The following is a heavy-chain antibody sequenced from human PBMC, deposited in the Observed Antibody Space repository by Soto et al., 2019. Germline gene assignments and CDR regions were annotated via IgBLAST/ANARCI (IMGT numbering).Heavy chain of an antibody. Sequence: QAQVVQSGAEVRKPGSSVKLSCKASEGTFNSYAIAWVRQAPGPGLEWMGGIIPYYNTLNYAQKFQDRVTTTADDSTNPVYMELSSLRSDDTAVYFCASGASRWYPYFFDSWAQGTLVTVSS. D-gene: IGHD6-13*01. CDR3: ASGASRWYPYFFDS. J-gene: IGHJ4*02. CDR1: EGTFNSYA. V-gene: IGHV1-69*01. CDR2: IIPYYNTL.